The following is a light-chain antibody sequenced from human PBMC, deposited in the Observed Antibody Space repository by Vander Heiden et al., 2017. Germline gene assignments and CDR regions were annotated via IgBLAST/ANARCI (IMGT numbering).Light chain of an antibody. Sequence: QSVLTQPPSVSGAPGQRVTISCTGSSSNIGAGYDVHWYQQLPGTAPKLLIYGNNNRPSGVPDRFSGSKSGTSASLAITGLQADGEADYYCQSYDSSLSGVVFGGGTKLTVL. CDR3: QSYDSSLSGVV. CDR2: GNN. J-gene: IGLJ2*01. CDR1: SSNIGAGYD. V-gene: IGLV1-40*01.